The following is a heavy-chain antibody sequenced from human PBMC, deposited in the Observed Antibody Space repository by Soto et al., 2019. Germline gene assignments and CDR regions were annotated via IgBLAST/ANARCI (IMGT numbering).Heavy chain of an antibody. Sequence: SETLSLTCTVSGGSISSGGYYWSWIRQHPGKGLEWIGYIYYSGSANYNPSLKSRVTISVDTSKNHFSLKLSSVTAADTAVYYCARLYCSGDNCYSGYYYGLDVWGQGTTVTVSS. CDR1: GGSISSGGYY. CDR2: IYYSGSA. D-gene: IGHD2-15*01. J-gene: IGHJ6*02. V-gene: IGHV4-61*08. CDR3: ARLYCSGDNCYSGYYYGLDV.